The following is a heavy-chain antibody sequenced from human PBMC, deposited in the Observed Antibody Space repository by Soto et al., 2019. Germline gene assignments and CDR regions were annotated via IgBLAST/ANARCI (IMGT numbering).Heavy chain of an antibody. D-gene: IGHD2-2*01. CDR3: TTGIVVVPAAKYYYYMDV. Sequence: GGSLRLSCAASGFTFSNAWMSWVRQAPGKGLEWVGRIKSKTDGGTTDYAAPVKGRFTISRDDSKNTLYLQMNSLKTEDTAVYYCTTGIVVVPAAKYYYYMDVWGKGTTVTVSS. CDR2: IKSKTDGGTT. V-gene: IGHV3-15*01. CDR1: GFTFSNAW. J-gene: IGHJ6*03.